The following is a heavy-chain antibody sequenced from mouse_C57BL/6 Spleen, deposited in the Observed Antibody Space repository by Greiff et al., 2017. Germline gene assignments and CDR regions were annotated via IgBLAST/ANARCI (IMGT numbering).Heavy chain of an antibody. CDR2: IYPGDGDT. CDR1: GYAFSSYW. CDR3: ARIYYGNYVGYFDV. D-gene: IGHD2-1*01. V-gene: IGHV1-80*01. J-gene: IGHJ1*03. Sequence: QVQLQQSGAELVKPGASVKISCKASGYAFSSYWMNWVKQRPGKGLEWIGQIYPGDGDTNYNGKFKGKATLTADKSSSTAYMQLSSLTSEDSAVYFCARIYYGNYVGYFDVWGTGTTVTVSS.